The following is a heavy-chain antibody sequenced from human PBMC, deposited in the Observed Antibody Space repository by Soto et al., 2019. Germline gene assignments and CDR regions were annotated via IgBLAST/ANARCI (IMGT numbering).Heavy chain of an antibody. CDR3: AAPPRY. V-gene: IGHV4-59*01. D-gene: IGHD6-6*01. CDR2: IYDSGST. CDR1: GVAISSYY. Sequence: SVTLCLTCTVFGVAISSYYWSWIRQPPGKGLEWIGYIYDSGSTNYNPSLKSRVTISVDTSKNQFSLKLTSVTAADTAVYYCAAPPRYWGQGTPVTVSS. J-gene: IGHJ4*02.